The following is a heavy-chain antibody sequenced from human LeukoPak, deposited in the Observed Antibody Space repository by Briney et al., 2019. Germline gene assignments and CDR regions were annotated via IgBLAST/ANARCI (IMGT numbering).Heavy chain of an antibody. CDR3: ARSSDSSSWYYTFDY. CDR2: IYYSGST. V-gene: IGHV4-59*01. J-gene: IGHJ4*02. D-gene: IGHD6-13*01. CDR1: GGSISSYY. Sequence: PSETLSLTCTVSGGSISSYYWSWIRQPPGKGLEWIGYIYYSGSTNYNPSLKSRVTISVDTSKNQFSLKLSSVTAADAAVYYCARSSDSSSWYYTFDYWGQGTLVTVSS.